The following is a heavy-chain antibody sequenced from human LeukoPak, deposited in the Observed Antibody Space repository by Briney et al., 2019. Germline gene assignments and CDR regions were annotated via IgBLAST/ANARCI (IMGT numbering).Heavy chain of an antibody. CDR3: ARDMRVPAAIRGYYYCMDV. CDR1: GFTFSSYE. J-gene: IGHJ6*02. V-gene: IGHV3-48*03. Sequence: GGSLRLSCAASGFTFSSYEMNWVGQAPGKGMEWVSYISSSGSSIYYADSVKGGFTISRDNAKNSLYLQMNSLRAEDTAVYYCARDMRVPAAIRGYYYCMDVWGQGTTVTVSS. D-gene: IGHD2-2*02. CDR2: ISSSGSSI.